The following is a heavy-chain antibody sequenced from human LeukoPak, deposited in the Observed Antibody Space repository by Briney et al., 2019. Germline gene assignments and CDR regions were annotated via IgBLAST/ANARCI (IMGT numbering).Heavy chain of an antibody. J-gene: IGHJ3*02. CDR1: GFTFSSYW. Sequence: GGSLRLSCAASGFTFSSYWMSWVRQAPGKGLEWVANIKQDGSEKYYVGSVKGRFTIYRDNAKNSLHLQMNSLRGEDTALYYSATSQTTSGRYGNAFDIWGQGTMVTVSS. V-gene: IGHV3-7*01. D-gene: IGHD6-19*01. CDR2: IKQDGSEK. CDR3: ATSQTTSGRYGNAFDI.